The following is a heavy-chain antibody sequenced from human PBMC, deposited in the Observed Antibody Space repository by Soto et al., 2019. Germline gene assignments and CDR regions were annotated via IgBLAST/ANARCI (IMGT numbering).Heavy chain of an antibody. J-gene: IGHJ3*02. V-gene: IGHV3-49*03. CDR1: GFTFGDYA. CDR2: IRSKAYGGTT. Sequence: GGSLRLSCTASGFTFGDYAMSWFRQAPGKGLEWVGFIRSKAYGGTTEYAASVKGRFTISRDDSKSIAYLQMNSLKTEDTAVYYCTRDHGFTARPSHDAFDIWGQGTMVTVSS. D-gene: IGHD2-2*01. CDR3: TRDHGFTARPSHDAFDI.